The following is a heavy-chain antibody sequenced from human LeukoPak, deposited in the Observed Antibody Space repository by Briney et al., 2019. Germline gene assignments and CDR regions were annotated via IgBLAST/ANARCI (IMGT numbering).Heavy chain of an antibody. CDR2: IYHSGST. J-gene: IGHJ4*02. CDR1: GGSIISSNW. V-gene: IGHV4-4*02. CDR3: ARDDPSYYPDY. Sequence: SETLSLTCAVSGGSIISSNWWSWVRQPPGKGLQWIGEIYHSGSTNYNPSLKSRVTISVDTSKNQFSLKLSSVTAADTAVYYCARDDPSYYPDYWGQGTLVTVSS. D-gene: IGHD3-10*01.